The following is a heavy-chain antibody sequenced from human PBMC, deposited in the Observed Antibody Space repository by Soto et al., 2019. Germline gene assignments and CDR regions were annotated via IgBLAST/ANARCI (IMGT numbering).Heavy chain of an antibody. Sequence: ASVKVSCKASGYTFTSYYMHWVRQAPGQGLEWMGNINPSGGSTSYAQKFQGRVTMTRDTSTSTVYMELSSLRSEDTAVYYCASSSIAYYFDYWGQGTLVTVSS. V-gene: IGHV1-46*03. D-gene: IGHD2-21*01. CDR1: GYTFTSYY. CDR3: ASSSIAYYFDY. CDR2: INPSGGST. J-gene: IGHJ4*02.